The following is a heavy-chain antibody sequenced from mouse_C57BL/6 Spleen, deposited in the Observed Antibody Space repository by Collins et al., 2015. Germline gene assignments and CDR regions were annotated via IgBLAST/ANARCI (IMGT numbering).Heavy chain of an antibody. CDR2: FYPGSDSI. J-gene: IGHJ4*01. CDR3: ARQEPYYAMGY. Sequence: QVQLQQSGAELVKPGASVKLSCKASGYTFTEYTIHWVKQRSGQGLEWIVWFYPGSDSIKYNEKFKDKATLTADKSSSTVYMEFSRLTSEDSAVYFCARQEPYYAMGYWGQGTSVTVSS. V-gene: IGHV1-62-2*01. CDR1: GYTFTEYT.